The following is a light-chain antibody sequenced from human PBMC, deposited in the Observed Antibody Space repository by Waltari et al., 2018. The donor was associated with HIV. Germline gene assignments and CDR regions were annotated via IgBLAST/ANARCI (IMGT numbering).Light chain of an antibody. CDR3: QQYNIRPRGNT. J-gene: IGKJ2*01. CDR1: QGVGSN. Sequence: VTLSCRASQGVGSNLAWYQQKVGQAPRLLIYGAATRAAEIPVRFSGSGSGTDFTLTIDSLQSEDFATYYCQQYNIRPRGNTFGQGTKLQIK. V-gene: IGKV3-15*01. CDR2: GAA.